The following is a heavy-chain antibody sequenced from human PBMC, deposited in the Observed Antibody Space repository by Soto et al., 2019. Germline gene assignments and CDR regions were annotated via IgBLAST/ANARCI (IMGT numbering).Heavy chain of an antibody. Sequence: QVQLQESGPGLVKPSQTLSLTCTVSGGSISSGGYYWSWIRQHPGKGLEWIGYIYYSGSTCYNPSLKSRVTISVYTYKNQFSLKLSSVTAADTAVYYCARARALLPADWFDPWGQGTLVTVSS. D-gene: IGHD3-22*01. CDR2: IYYSGST. CDR3: ARARALLPADWFDP. CDR1: GGSISSGGYY. V-gene: IGHV4-31*03. J-gene: IGHJ5*02.